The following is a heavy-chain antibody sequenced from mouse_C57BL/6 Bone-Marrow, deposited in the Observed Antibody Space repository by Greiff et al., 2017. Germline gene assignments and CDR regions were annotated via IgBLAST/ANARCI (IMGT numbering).Heavy chain of an antibody. D-gene: IGHD1-1*01. CDR2: INPSTGGT. CDR1: GYSFTGYY. CDR3: ARRGYGSSPYYAMDY. J-gene: IGHJ4*01. V-gene: IGHV1-42*01. Sequence: VQLKESGPELVKPGASVKISCKASGYSFTGYYMNWVKQSPEKSLEWIGEINPSTGGTTYNQKFKAKATLTVDKSSSTAYMQLKSLTSEDSAVYYGARRGYGSSPYYAMDYWGQGTSVTVSS.